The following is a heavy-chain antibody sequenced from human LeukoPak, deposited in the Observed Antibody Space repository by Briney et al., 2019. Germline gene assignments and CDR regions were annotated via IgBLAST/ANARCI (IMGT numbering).Heavy chain of an antibody. D-gene: IGHD6-13*01. V-gene: IGHV3-53*01. CDR2: IYSGGST. J-gene: IGHJ5*02. Sequence: GGSLRLSCAASGFTVSSNYMSWVRQAPGKGLEWVSVIYSGGSTYYADSVKGRFIISRDNSKNTLYLLMNSLRAEDTAVYYCAREIAAAGILRFDPWGQGTLVTVSS. CDR1: GFTVSSNY. CDR3: AREIAAAGILRFDP.